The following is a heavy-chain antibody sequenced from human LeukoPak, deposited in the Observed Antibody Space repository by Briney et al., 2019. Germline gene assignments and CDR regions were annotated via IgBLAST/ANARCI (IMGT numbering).Heavy chain of an antibody. CDR2: INSDGTST. D-gene: IGHD2-2*01. J-gene: IGHJ4*02. Sequence: PGGSLRLSCAASGFTFNSYWMHWVRQAPGKGLVWVSRINSDGTSTSYADSVKGRFTISRDNAKNTLYLQMNSLRAEDTAVYYCASWEVPAVMPQDYWGQGTLVTVSS. CDR3: ASWEVPAVMPQDY. V-gene: IGHV3-74*01. CDR1: GFTFNSYW.